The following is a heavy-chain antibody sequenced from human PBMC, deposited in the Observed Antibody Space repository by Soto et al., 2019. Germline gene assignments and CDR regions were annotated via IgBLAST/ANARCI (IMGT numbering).Heavy chain of an antibody. CDR2: IYYSVST. V-gene: IGHV4-59*01. Sequence: QVQLQESGPGLVKPSETLSLTCTVSGGSISSYYWSWIRQPPGKGLEWIGYIYYSVSTNYNPSHKSRGTIAVDTSKNQFSLKLSSVTAADTAVYYCARVYCSGGSCYSHFDYWGQGTLVTVSS. CDR3: ARVYCSGGSCYSHFDY. CDR1: GGSISSYY. D-gene: IGHD2-15*01. J-gene: IGHJ4*02.